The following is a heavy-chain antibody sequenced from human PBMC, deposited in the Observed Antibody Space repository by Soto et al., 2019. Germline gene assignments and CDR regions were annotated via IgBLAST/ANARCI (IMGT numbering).Heavy chain of an antibody. CDR3: AKDAYYYDSSGYHLGGMDV. J-gene: IGHJ6*02. Sequence: GGSLRLSCAASGFTFSSYGMHWVRQAPGKGLEWVAVISYDGSNKYYADSVKGRFTISRDNSKNTLYLQMNSLRAEDTAVYYCAKDAYYYDSSGYHLGGMDVWGQGTTVTVSS. CDR2: ISYDGSNK. V-gene: IGHV3-30*18. D-gene: IGHD3-22*01. CDR1: GFTFSSYG.